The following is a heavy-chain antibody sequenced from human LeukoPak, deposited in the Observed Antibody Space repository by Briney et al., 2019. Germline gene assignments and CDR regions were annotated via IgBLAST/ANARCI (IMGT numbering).Heavy chain of an antibody. D-gene: IGHD3-22*01. CDR2: ISGSGGST. CDR1: GFTFSSYN. CDR3: AKDVGYYDSSGDDAFDI. J-gene: IGHJ3*02. Sequence: PGGSLRLSCAASGFTFSSYNMNWVRQAPGKGLEWVSAISGSGGSTYYADSVKGRFTISRDNSKNTLYLQMNSLRAEDTAVYYCAKDVGYYDSSGDDAFDIWGQGTMVTVSS. V-gene: IGHV3-23*01.